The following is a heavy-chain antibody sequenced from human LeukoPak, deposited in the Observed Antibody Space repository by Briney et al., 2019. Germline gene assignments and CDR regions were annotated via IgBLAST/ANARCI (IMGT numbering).Heavy chain of an antibody. Sequence: PGGSLRLSCATSGFPFINSAMHWVRQAPGKGLEWVSAIGGSGDNTYYADSVKGRFTISRDNSKNTLFLQMHSLRAEDTATYYCAKRYFGNYYFDYWGQGTLVTVSS. CDR2: IGGSGDNT. CDR1: GFPFINSA. CDR3: AKRYFGNYYFDY. V-gene: IGHV3-23*01. D-gene: IGHD3-9*01. J-gene: IGHJ4*02.